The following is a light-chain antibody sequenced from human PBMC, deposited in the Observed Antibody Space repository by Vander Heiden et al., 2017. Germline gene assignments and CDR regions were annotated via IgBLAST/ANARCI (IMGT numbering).Light chain of an antibody. V-gene: IGKV2-28*01. Sequence: IVMPQSPLSLPVTPGEPASISCRSSQSLLHSNGYNYLDWYLQQPGQSPQLLIYLGSNRASGVPDRFSGSGSGTDCTLKISRVEAEDVGGYYCMQALQTPDTFGQGTKLEIK. CDR3: MQALQTPDT. J-gene: IGKJ2*01. CDR2: LGS. CDR1: QSLLHSNGYNY.